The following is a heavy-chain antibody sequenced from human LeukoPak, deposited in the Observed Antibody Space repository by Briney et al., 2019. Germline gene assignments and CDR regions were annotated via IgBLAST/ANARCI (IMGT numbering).Heavy chain of an antibody. Sequence: GASVKVSCKASGYTFTGYYMHWVRQAPGQGLEWMGWINPNSGGTNYAQKFQDRVTMTRDTSISTAYMELSRLKSDDTAVYYCARESPSSYYYGSGSYPNDYWGQGTLVTVSS. CDR3: ARESPSSYYYGSGSYPNDY. CDR2: INPNSGGT. V-gene: IGHV1-2*02. CDR1: GYTFTGYY. D-gene: IGHD3-10*01. J-gene: IGHJ4*02.